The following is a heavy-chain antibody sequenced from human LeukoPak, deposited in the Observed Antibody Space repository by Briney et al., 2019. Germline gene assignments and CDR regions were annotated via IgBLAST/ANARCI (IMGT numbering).Heavy chain of an antibody. D-gene: IGHD5-24*01. J-gene: IGHJ3*02. CDR2: IIPIFGTA. CDR3: ARSHGSPTDDAFDI. V-gene: IGHV1-69*01. CDR1: GGTFSSYA. Sequence: SVKVPCKASGGTFSSYAISWVRQAPGQGLEWMGGIIPIFGTANYAQKFQGRVTITADESTSTAYMELSSLRSEDTAVYYCARSHGSPTDDAFDIWGQGTMVTVSS.